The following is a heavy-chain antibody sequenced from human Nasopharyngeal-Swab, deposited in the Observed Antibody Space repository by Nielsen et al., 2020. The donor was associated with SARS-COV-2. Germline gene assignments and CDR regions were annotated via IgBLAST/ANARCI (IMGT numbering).Heavy chain of an antibody. Sequence: VRQAPGKGLEWVSYISSSGSTIYYADSVKGRFTISRDNAKNSLYLQMNSLRAEDTAVYYCARDPTSIVVVTAIPGGFDYWGQGTLVTV. D-gene: IGHD2-21*02. V-gene: IGHV3-48*03. CDR3: ARDPTSIVVVTAIPGGFDY. CDR2: ISSSGSTI. J-gene: IGHJ4*02.